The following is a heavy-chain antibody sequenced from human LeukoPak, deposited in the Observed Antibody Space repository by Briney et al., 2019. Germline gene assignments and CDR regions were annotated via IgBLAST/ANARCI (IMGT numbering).Heavy chain of an antibody. CDR3: AKDPRRYSRTGGYFDY. Sequence: GRSLRLSCAASGFTFSNYAMHWVRQAPGKGLEWMSVISYDGRNKYFADSVKGRFTLSRDNSKNTLYLQMISLRTEDTAVYYCAKDPRRYSRTGGYFDYWGQGTLVTVSS. CDR1: GFTFSNYA. J-gene: IGHJ4*02. D-gene: IGHD6-13*01. CDR2: ISYDGRNK. V-gene: IGHV3-30*04.